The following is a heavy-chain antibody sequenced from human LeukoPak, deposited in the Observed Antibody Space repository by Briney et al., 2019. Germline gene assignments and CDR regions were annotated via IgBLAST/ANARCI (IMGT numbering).Heavy chain of an antibody. CDR1: GGSFSGYY. V-gene: IGHV4-34*01. J-gene: IGHJ3*02. D-gene: IGHD6-6*01. Sequence: SETLSLTCAVYGGSFSGYYWSWIRQPPGKGLEWIGEINHSGSTNYNPSLKSRVTISVDTSKNQFSLKLSSVTAADTAVYYCARDSSSVAFGAFDIWGQGTMVTVSS. CDR2: INHSGST. CDR3: ARDSSSVAFGAFDI.